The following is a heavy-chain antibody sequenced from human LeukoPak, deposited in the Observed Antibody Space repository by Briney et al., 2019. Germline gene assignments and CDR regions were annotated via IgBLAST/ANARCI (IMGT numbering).Heavy chain of an antibody. D-gene: IGHD2-2*02. V-gene: IGHV4-39*01. Sequence: SETLSLTCTVSGGSVSTSHYYWGWIRQPPGKGLEWLGYIYYSGRTYDNPSLKSRVTISVDTSKNEFSLKLSSVTAADTAVYYCARSWAPGYCSSITCYNFDYWGQGTLVTVSS. J-gene: IGHJ4*02. CDR2: IYYSGRT. CDR3: ARSWAPGYCSSITCYNFDY. CDR1: GGSVSTSHYY.